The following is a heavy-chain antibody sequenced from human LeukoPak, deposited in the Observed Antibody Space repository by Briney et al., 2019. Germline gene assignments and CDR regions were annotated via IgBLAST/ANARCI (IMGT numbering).Heavy chain of an antibody. CDR3: ARALAAASHTSFDY. J-gene: IGHJ4*02. Sequence: GGSLRLSCAASGFTVSDNYMSWVRQAPGKGLEWVSIIYSGGTTYYADSVKARFTISRDISKNTVYLQMNSLRAEDTAVYYCARALAAASHTSFDYWGQGTLVTVSS. D-gene: IGHD6-13*01. V-gene: IGHV3-66*01. CDR2: IYSGGTT. CDR1: GFTVSDNY.